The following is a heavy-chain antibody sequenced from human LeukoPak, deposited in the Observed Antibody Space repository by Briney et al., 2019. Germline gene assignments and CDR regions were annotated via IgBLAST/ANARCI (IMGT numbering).Heavy chain of an antibody. CDR3: ARGQGGNYYLNYFAS. V-gene: IGHV4-59*01. CDR1: GGSFSTYY. J-gene: IGHJ4*02. CDR2: IYYSGST. Sequence: PSETLSLTCTVTGGSFSTYYWSWIRQPPGKGLEWIGHIYYSGSTNYNPSLKSRVTISVDTSRNQFSLKVTSVTAADTAVYYCARGQGGNYYLNYFASWGQGALVTVSS. D-gene: IGHD1-26*01.